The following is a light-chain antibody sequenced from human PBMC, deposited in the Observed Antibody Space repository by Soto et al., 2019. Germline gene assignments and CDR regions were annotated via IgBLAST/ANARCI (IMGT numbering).Light chain of an antibody. CDR3: SSYTSRSTPDDNWV. Sequence: QSALTQPASVSGSPGQSITISCTGTSSDVGGYNYVSWYQQHPGKAPKLMIYDVSNRPSGVSNRFSGSKSGNTASLTISGLQAEDEADYYCSSYTSRSTPDDNWVFGGRTKLTVL. CDR2: DVS. CDR1: SSDVGGYNY. J-gene: IGLJ3*02. V-gene: IGLV2-14*01.